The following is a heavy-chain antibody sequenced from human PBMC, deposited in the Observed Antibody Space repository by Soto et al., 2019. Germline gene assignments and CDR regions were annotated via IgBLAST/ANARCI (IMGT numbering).Heavy chain of an antibody. V-gene: IGHV4-39*01. D-gene: IGHD3-10*01. Sequence: KTSETLSLTCTVSGGSISSSSYYWGWIRQPPGKGLEWIGSIYYSGSTYYNPSLKSRVTISVDTSKNQFSLKLSSVTAADTAVYYCARASQVLLWFGESPMDVWGQGTTVTVSS. CDR1: GGSISSSSYY. CDR2: IYYSGST. CDR3: ARASQVLLWFGESPMDV. J-gene: IGHJ6*02.